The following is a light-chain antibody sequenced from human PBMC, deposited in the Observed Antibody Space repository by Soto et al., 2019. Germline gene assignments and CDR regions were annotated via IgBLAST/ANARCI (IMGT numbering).Light chain of an antibody. J-gene: IGKJ1*01. CDR2: GAT. V-gene: IGKV3-20*01. CDR1: QSVGNSH. Sequence: EIVLTQSPGTLSLSPGERATLSCRASQSVGNSHLAWYQQKPGQAPRLLLYGATTMATGVPDRFSGGGSGTVFTLTITRLEPEDFGVYFCQQYDSWTFGQGTKVEVK. CDR3: QQYDSWT.